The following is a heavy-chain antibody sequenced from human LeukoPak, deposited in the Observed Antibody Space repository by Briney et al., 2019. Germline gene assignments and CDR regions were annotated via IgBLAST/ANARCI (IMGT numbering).Heavy chain of an antibody. CDR2: IYHSGST. CDR1: GYSISSGYY. Sequence: SETLSLTCTVSGYSISSGYYWGWIRQPPGKGLEWIGSIYHSGSTYYNPSLKSRVTISVDTSKNQFSLKLSSVTAADTAVYYCARESVRGVEKGPDVNWGQGTLVTVSS. CDR3: ARESVRGVEKGPDVN. D-gene: IGHD1-26*01. V-gene: IGHV4-38-2*02. J-gene: IGHJ4*02.